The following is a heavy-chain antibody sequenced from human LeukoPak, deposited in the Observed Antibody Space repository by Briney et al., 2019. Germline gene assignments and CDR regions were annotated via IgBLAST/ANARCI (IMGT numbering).Heavy chain of an antibody. J-gene: IGHJ5*02. CDR2: INPNSGGT. CDR1: GYTFTGYY. D-gene: IGHD2-15*01. Sequence: ASVKVSCKASGYTFTGYYMHWVRQAPGQGLEWMGWINPNSGGTNYAQKSQGRVTMTRDTSISTAYMELSRLRSDDTAVYYCAREEVDGDIVVVVAAIAASNWFDPWGQGTLVTVSS. CDR3: AREEVDGDIVVVVAAIAASNWFDP. V-gene: IGHV1-2*02.